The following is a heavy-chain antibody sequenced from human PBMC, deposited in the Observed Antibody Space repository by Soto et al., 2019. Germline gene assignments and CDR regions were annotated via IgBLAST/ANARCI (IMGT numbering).Heavy chain of an antibody. J-gene: IGHJ3*02. V-gene: IGHV4-59*11. Sequence: QVQLQESGPGLVKPSETLSLTCTVAGGSLTAHYWNWFRQSPGKGLHWIGYVYYSGGTNYNPSLKSRVTMSFDTSKNQFSLNLRSVTAAAAAVYYCARGNDWKSSTFDIWGQGTMAAVS. CDR1: GGSLTAHY. D-gene: IGHD2-21*01. CDR3: ARGNDWKSSTFDI. CDR2: VYYSGGT.